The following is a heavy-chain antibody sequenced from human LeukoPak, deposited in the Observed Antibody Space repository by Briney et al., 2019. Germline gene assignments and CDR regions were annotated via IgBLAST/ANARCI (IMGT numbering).Heavy chain of an antibody. CDR2: ISSSSSYI. CDR1: GFTFSSYE. Sequence: GGSLRLSCAASGFTFSSYEMNWVRQAPGKGLEWVSSISSSSSYIYYADSVKGRFTISRDNAKNSLYLQMNSLRAEDTAVYYCASGGDYYDSNYAEYFQHWGQGTLVTVSS. J-gene: IGHJ1*01. D-gene: IGHD3-22*01. CDR3: ASGGDYYDSNYAEYFQH. V-gene: IGHV3-21*01.